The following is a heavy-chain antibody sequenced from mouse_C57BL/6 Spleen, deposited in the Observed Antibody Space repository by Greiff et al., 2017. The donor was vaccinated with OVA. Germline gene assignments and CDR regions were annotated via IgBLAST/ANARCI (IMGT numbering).Heavy chain of an antibody. J-gene: IGHJ4*01. CDR3: ARPDRFYYAMDY. V-gene: IGHV5-9*01. Sequence: EVMLVESGGGLVKPGGSLKLSCAASGFTFSSYTMSWVRQTPEKRLEWVATISGGGGNTYYPDSVKGRFTISRDNAKNTLYLQMSSLRSEDTALYYCARPDRFYYAMDYWGQGTSVTVSS. CDR1: GFTFSSYT. CDR2: ISGGGGNT.